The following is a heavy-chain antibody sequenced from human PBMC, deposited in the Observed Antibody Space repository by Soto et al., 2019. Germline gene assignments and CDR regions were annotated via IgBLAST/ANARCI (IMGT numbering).Heavy chain of an antibody. D-gene: IGHD2-15*01. CDR3: ARGVVAATYYYYGMDV. CDR2: ISYDGSNK. V-gene: IGHV3-30-3*01. J-gene: IGHJ6*02. CDR1: GFTFSSYA. Sequence: QVQLVESGGGVVQPGRSLRLSCAASGFTFSSYAMHWVRQAPGKGLEWVAVISYDGSNKYYADSVKGRFTISRDNSKNLLYLQMNSLRAEDTAVYYCARGVVAATYYYYGMDVWGQGTTVTVSS.